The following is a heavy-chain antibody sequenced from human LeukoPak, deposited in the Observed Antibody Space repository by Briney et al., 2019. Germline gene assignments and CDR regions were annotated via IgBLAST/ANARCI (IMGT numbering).Heavy chain of an antibody. CDR1: GYSISSGYY. Sequence: PSETLSLTCAVSGYSISSGYYWGWIRQPPGKGLEWIGSIYHSGSTYYNPSLKSRVTISVDTSKNQFSLKLSSVTAADTAVYYCARDFDYGGNSELKYWGQGTLVTVSS. J-gene: IGHJ4*02. D-gene: IGHD4-23*01. V-gene: IGHV4-38-2*02. CDR2: IYHSGST. CDR3: ARDFDYGGNSELKY.